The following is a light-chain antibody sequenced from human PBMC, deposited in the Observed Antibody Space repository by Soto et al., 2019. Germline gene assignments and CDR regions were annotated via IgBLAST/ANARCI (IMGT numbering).Light chain of an antibody. V-gene: IGKV1-5*01. Sequence: DIQMTQSPSTLSASVGDRVTITCRASQSLNSLLAWYQQKPGRAPKLLIYDASTLESGVPSRFSGSGSGTEFTLTISSLQPDDFATYYCQQYKTFGQGTKVDIK. CDR3: QQYKT. CDR2: DAS. CDR1: QSLNSL. J-gene: IGKJ1*01.